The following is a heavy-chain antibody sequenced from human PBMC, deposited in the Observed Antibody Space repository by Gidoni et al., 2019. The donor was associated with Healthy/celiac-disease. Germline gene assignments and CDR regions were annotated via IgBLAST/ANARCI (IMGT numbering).Heavy chain of an antibody. D-gene: IGHD2-21*02. CDR3: ARGGYGGNSHY. Sequence: QVQLQESGPGLVKPSETLSLTCTVSGYSISSGYYWGWIRQPPGKGLEWIGSIYHSGSTYYNPSLKSRVTISVDTSKNQFSLKLSSVTAADTAVYYCARGGYGGNSHYWGQGTLVTVSS. CDR2: IYHSGST. CDR1: GYSISSGYY. V-gene: IGHV4-38-2*02. J-gene: IGHJ4*02.